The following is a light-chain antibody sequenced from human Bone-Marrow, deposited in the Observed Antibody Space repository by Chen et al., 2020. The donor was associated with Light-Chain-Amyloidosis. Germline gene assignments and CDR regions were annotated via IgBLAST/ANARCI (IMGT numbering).Light chain of an antibody. CDR2: END. CDR1: SGDIATNY. J-gene: IGLJ3*02. V-gene: IGLV6-57*03. Sequence: FILTQDHSVSESPGKTVTISCTRSSGDIATNYVQWYQQRPCSAPTTVIYENDLRPSGVPDRFSGSIDTSSNSAALTISGLETEDEADYYCQSYATNTWIFGGGTHLTVL. CDR3: QSYATNTWI.